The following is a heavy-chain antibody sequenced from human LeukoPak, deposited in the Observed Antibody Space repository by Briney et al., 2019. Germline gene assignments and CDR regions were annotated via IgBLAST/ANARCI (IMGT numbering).Heavy chain of an antibody. D-gene: IGHD3-10*01. J-gene: IGHJ3*02. CDR3: ARSDQLLWFGVLFAGAFDI. CDR2: INPNSGGT. CDR1: GYTFTGYY. Sequence: GASVKVSCKASGYTFTGYYMHWVRQAPGQGLEWMGWINPNSGGTNYAQKFQGWVTMTRDTSISTAYMELSRLRSDDTAVYYCARSDQLLWFGVLFAGAFDIWGQGTMVTVSS. V-gene: IGHV1-2*04.